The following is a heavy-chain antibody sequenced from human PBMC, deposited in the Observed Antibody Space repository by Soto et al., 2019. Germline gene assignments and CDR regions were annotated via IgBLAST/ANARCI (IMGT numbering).Heavy chain of an antibody. V-gene: IGHV1-3*01. CDR3: ARQTIAAAGNLCPEY. Sequence: ASVKVSCKASGYTFTSYAMHWVRQAPGQRLEWMGWINAGNGNTKYSQKFQGRVTITRDTSASTAYMELSSLRSEDTAVYYCARQTIAAAGNLCPEYWGQGTLVTVSS. J-gene: IGHJ4*02. CDR2: INAGNGNT. CDR1: GYTFTSYA. D-gene: IGHD6-13*01.